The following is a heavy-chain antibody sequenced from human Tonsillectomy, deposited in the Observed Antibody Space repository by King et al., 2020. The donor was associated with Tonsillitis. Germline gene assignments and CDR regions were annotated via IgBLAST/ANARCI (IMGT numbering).Heavy chain of an antibody. CDR3: ARSVSGSFDY. CDR2: MYYSGTI. D-gene: IGHD1-26*01. CDR1: GGSISSSDHY. Sequence: LQLQESGPGLVKPSETLSLTCTVSGGSISSSDHYWAWIRQPPGKGLEWIGYMYYSGTIFYNPSLKSRITISGGTSENRFSLKLSSVTAEDTAVYFCARSVSGSFDYWGQGALVTVSS. J-gene: IGHJ4*02. V-gene: IGHV4-39*01.